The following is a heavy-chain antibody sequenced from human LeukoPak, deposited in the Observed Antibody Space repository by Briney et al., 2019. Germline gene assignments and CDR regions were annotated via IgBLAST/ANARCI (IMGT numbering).Heavy chain of an antibody. V-gene: IGHV3-74*01. D-gene: IGHD1-26*01. CDR1: GFTFSSYR. Sequence: PGGSLRLSCAASGFTFSSYRMHWVRQAPGKGLVWVSRINSDGSSTSYADSVKGRFTISRDNAKNSLYLQMNSLRAEDTALYYCASMWEPHEYDAFDIWGQGTMVTVSS. CDR3: ASMWEPHEYDAFDI. CDR2: INSDGSST. J-gene: IGHJ3*02.